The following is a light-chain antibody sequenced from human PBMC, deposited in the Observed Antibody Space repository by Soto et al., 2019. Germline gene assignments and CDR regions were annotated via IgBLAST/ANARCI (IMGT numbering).Light chain of an antibody. V-gene: IGKV1-5*03. J-gene: IGKJ1*01. Sequence: DIQLTQSPSFLSASVGDRVTITCRASQGISSYLAWYQQKPGKAPKVLIYKASTLESGVPSRFSGSGSGTEFTLTISSLQPDDAATYYCQQYNTYWTFGQGTKVEIK. CDR1: QGISSY. CDR2: KAS. CDR3: QQYNTYWT.